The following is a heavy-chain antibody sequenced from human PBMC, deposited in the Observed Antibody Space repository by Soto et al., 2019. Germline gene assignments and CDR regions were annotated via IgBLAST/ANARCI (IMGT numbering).Heavy chain of an antibody. V-gene: IGHV4-34*01. D-gene: IGHD7-27*01. CDR2: INHSGST. J-gene: IGHJ4*02. Sequence: PXXTLSLPCAVYGASFSGYYWSWIRQPPGKGLEWIGEINHSGSTNYNPSLKSRVTISVDTSKNQFSLKLSSVTAADTAVYYCARGWGRIFDYWGQGTLVTVSS. CDR1: GASFSGYY. CDR3: ARGWGRIFDY.